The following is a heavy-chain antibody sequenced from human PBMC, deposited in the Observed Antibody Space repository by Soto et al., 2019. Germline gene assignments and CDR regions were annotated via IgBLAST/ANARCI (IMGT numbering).Heavy chain of an antibody. CDR1: GYIFTNHA. V-gene: IGHV1-3*01. Sequence: GASVKVSCKPSGYIFTNHAIHWLRQAPGQRLEWMGVITGGNDDTKYSQKFQGRVTISSDIFSNTASVELSSLRSEDTAVYYCARGDHSGSWRIDYWGQGTLVTVSS. CDR3: ARGDHSGSWRIDY. J-gene: IGHJ4*02. CDR2: ITGGNDDT. D-gene: IGHD3-10*01.